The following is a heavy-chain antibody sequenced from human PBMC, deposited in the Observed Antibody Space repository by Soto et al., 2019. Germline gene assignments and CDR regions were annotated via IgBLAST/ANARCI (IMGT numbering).Heavy chain of an antibody. D-gene: IGHD3-3*01. J-gene: IGHJ3*01. CDR3: AKESVITIFGVVTIGPGAGT. CDR2: ISAYNGNT. Sequence: GASVKVSCKASGYTFTSYGISWVRQAPGQGLEWMGWISAYNGNTNYAQKLQGRVTMTTDTSTSTAYMELRSLRSDDTAVYYCAKESVITIFGVVTIGPGAGTWGQGTMVTVSS. V-gene: IGHV1-18*01. CDR1: GYTFTSYG.